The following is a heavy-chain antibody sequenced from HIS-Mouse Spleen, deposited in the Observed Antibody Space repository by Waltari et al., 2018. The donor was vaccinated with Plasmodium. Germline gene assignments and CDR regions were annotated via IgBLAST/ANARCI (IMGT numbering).Heavy chain of an antibody. CDR2: INHSGST. CDR1: GGSFSGYY. J-gene: IGHJ4*02. D-gene: IGHD2-15*01. V-gene: IGHV4-34*01. CDR3: ARLVVVASKDSY. Sequence: QVQLQQWGAGLLKPSETLSLTCAVYGGSFSGYYWSRIRKPPGKGLEWIGEINHSGSTNYNPSLKSRVTISVDTSKNQFSLKLSSVTAADTAVYYCARLVVVASKDSYWGQGTLVTVSS.